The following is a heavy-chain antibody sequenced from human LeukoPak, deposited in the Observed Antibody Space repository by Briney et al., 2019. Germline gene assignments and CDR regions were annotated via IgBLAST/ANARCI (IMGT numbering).Heavy chain of an antibody. V-gene: IGHV4-39*01. CDR3: AREDRVGATTGSDH. D-gene: IGHD1-26*01. CDR1: SGSISSSSYY. Sequence: SETLSLTCTVSSGSISSSSYYWGWIRQPPGKGLQWIGTIYYNGATQYNPSLKSRVTISVATYKNQFSLKLTSVTAADTAVYYCAREDRVGATTGSDHWGQGTLVTVSS. CDR2: IYYNGAT. J-gene: IGHJ4*02.